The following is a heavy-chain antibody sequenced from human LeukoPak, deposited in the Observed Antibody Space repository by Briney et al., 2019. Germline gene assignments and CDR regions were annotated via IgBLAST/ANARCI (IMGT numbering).Heavy chain of an antibody. Sequence: GGSLRLSCGVSGFTFSSYWMNWVRQAPGNGLEWVASIKYDGSQKSYVDSVKGRFTISRDNAKNSLYLQMSSMRAEDTAVYYCARDGAPVGLYFDLWGQGALVTVSS. J-gene: IGHJ4*01. CDR2: IKYDGSQK. V-gene: IGHV3-7*01. D-gene: IGHD1-26*01. CDR3: ARDGAPVGLYFDL. CDR1: GFTFSSYW.